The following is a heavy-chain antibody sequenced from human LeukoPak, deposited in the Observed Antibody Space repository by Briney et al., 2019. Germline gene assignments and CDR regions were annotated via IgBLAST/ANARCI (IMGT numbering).Heavy chain of an antibody. CDR2: ISWNSGNI. CDR1: GFTFSSYA. Sequence: GGSLRLSCAASGFTFSSYAMHWVRQAPGKGLEWVSGISWNSGNIGYADSVRGRFTISRDNAKNSLYLQMNNLRAEDTALYYCVKGVYGYGLPSFFDYWGQGTLVTVSS. J-gene: IGHJ4*02. V-gene: IGHV3-9*01. D-gene: IGHD5-18*01. CDR3: VKGVYGYGLPSFFDY.